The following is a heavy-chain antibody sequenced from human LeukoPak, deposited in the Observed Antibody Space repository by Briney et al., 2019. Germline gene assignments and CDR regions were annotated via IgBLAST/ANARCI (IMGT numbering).Heavy chain of an antibody. V-gene: IGHV5-51*01. D-gene: IGHD3-22*01. J-gene: IGHJ4*02. CDR1: GYSFTSYW. CDR3: AIDYDSSGYYFNFDY. Sequence: GESLKISCKGSGYSFTSYWIGWVRQRPGKGLEWMGIIYPGDSDTRYSPSFQGQVTISADKSISTAYLQWSSLKASDTAMYYCAIDYDSSGYYFNFDYWGQGTLVTVSS. CDR2: IYPGDSDT.